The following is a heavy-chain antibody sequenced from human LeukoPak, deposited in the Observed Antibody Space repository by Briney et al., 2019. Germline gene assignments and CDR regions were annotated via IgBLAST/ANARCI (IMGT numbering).Heavy chain of an antibody. CDR3: ARNSWTLGATNHWGY. Sequence: SETLSLTCTVSGGSISSSSYYWGWIRQPPGKGLEWIGSIYYSGSTYYNPSLKSRVTISVDTSRNQFSLKLSSVTAADTAVYYCARNSWTLGATNHWGYWGQGTLVTVSS. CDR2: IYYSGST. V-gene: IGHV4-39*07. J-gene: IGHJ4*02. CDR1: GGSISSSSYY. D-gene: IGHD1-26*01.